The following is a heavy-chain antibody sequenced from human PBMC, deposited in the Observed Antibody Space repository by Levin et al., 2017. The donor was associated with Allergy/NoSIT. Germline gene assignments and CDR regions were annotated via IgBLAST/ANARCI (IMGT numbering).Heavy chain of an antibody. D-gene: IGHD3-16*01. Sequence: GGSLRLSCAASGFTFNNNGMSWVRQTPGKGLEWVSTISGGGGNTYYADSVKGRVTISRDNSKNTLYLQINSLRAEDTAVYYCAKLIGGSSYWGQGTLVTVSS. V-gene: IGHV3-23*01. CDR2: ISGGGGNT. CDR1: GFTFNNNG. J-gene: IGHJ4*02. CDR3: AKLIGGSSY.